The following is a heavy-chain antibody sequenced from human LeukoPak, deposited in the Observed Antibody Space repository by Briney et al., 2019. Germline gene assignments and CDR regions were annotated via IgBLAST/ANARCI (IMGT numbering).Heavy chain of an antibody. CDR3: ARAQKTSSWFTYYYGMDV. J-gene: IGHJ6*04. Sequence: ASVKVSCKASGYTFTGYYMHWVRQAPGQGLEWMGWINPNSGGTNYAQRFQGWVTMTRDTSISTAYMELSRLRSDDTAVHYCARAQKTSSWFTYYYGMDVWGKGTTVTVSS. CDR1: GYTFTGYY. V-gene: IGHV1-2*04. CDR2: INPNSGGT. D-gene: IGHD6-13*01.